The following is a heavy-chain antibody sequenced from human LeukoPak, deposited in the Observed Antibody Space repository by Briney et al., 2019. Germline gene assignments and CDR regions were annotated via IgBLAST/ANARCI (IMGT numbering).Heavy chain of an antibody. Sequence: GGSLRLSCTASGFKFDDYGMTRVRQAPGKGLEWVSDINWNGDSRGYAHSVKGRFTISRDNAKNSLSLQMNSLRAEDTAVYYCARRDHGDYGEEYWGQGTLVTVSS. CDR1: GFKFDDYG. CDR3: ARRDHGDYGEEY. V-gene: IGHV3-20*04. CDR2: INWNGDSR. D-gene: IGHD4-17*01. J-gene: IGHJ4*02.